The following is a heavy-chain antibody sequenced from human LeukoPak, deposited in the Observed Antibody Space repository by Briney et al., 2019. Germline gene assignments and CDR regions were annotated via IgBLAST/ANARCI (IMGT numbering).Heavy chain of an antibody. Sequence: PGGSLRLSCAASGFTFDDYAMHWVRQAPGKGLEWVSGISWNSGSIGYADSVKGRFTISRDNAKNSLYLQMNSLRAEDTALYYCAKDHDYVWGSYRYSNQGGMDVWGQGTTVTVSS. CDR1: GFTFDDYA. CDR2: ISWNSGSI. CDR3: AKDHDYVWGSYRYSNQGGMDV. D-gene: IGHD3-16*02. J-gene: IGHJ6*02. V-gene: IGHV3-9*01.